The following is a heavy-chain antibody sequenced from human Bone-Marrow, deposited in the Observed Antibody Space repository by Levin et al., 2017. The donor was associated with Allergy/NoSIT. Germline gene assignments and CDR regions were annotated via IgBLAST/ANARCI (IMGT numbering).Heavy chain of an antibody. J-gene: IGHJ4*02. Sequence: SQTLSLTCTVSGGSIRSFYWSWIRQPPGKGLEWIGYIYYSGSTNYNPFLKSRVTISVDTSKNQFYLKLSSVTAADTDVYYCARDRGYSFDYWGQGTLVTVSS. CDR1: GGSIRSFY. CDR3: ARDRGYSFDY. CDR2: IYYSGST. D-gene: IGHD5-18*01. V-gene: IGHV4-59*01.